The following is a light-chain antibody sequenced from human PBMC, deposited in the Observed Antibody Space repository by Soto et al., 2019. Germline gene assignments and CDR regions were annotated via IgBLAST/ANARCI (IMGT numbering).Light chain of an antibody. J-gene: IGKJ1*01. CDR1: QNLGTLY. Sequence: EIVLTQSPGTLSLSPGERGTLSCRASQNLGTLYLAWFQQKSGQAPRLLIYSASRRATGIPDRFTGSGSGTDFTLTINRLEPEDFAVYYCQQYGSSPRTFGQGTKVDIK. V-gene: IGKV3-20*01. CDR2: SAS. CDR3: QQYGSSPRT.